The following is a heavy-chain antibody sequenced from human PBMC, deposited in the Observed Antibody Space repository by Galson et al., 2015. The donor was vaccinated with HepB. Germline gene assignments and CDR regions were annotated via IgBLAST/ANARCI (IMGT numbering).Heavy chain of an antibody. J-gene: IGHJ4*02. CDR2: INQDGSAK. CDR3: VRSIGD. CDR1: GYTFSSHW. D-gene: IGHD6-6*01. Sequence: SLRLSCAVSGYTFSSHWMAWVRQAPGKGPEWVANINQDGSAKFYMDSVKGRFTIFRDNAKNMLFLQMNSLRGDDTAVYFCVRSIGDWGQGTLVTVSA. V-gene: IGHV3-7*01.